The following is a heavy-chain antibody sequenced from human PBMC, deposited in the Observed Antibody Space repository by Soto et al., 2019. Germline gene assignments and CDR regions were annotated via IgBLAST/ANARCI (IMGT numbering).Heavy chain of an antibody. CDR2: ISHSGST. CDR3: ARAKVVVPAYKYYYYYGMDV. V-gene: IGHV4-34*01. J-gene: IGHJ6*02. D-gene: IGHD2-2*01. CDR1: GGSFSGYY. Sequence: SETLSLTCAVYGGSFSGYYWSWIRQPPGKGLEWIGEISHSGSTNYNPSLKSRVTISVDTSKNQFSLKLSSVTAADTAVYYCARAKVVVPAYKYYYYYGMDVWGQGTTVTVSS.